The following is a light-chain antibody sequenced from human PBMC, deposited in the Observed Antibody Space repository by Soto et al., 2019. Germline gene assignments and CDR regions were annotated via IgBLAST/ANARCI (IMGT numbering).Light chain of an antibody. CDR1: QSVYKY. J-gene: IGKJ1*01. CDR2: DAS. Sequence: EIVLTQSPATLSLSPGERATLSCRASQSVYKYLNWYQQKPGQAPRLLIYDASNRATGIPARFSGSGSDTDFTLTISSLEAEDFAVYYCQQRSSWPTFGQGTXVXXK. CDR3: QQRSSWPT. V-gene: IGKV3-11*01.